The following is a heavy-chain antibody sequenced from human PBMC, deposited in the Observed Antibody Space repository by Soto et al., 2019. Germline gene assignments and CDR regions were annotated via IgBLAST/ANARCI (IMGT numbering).Heavy chain of an antibody. Sequence: QITLKESGPPLLKPTQTLTLTCTFSGFSLSSFAVGVNWIRQPPGKAPEWLALIYWNDDNHYSPSLRNRLTVTQDHSKNQVVLTMTNVDPVETATYYCAHGSGWLSDYWGQGTLVTVS. CDR3: AHGSGWLSDY. V-gene: IGHV2-5*01. D-gene: IGHD6-19*01. J-gene: IGHJ4*02. CDR1: GFSLSSFAVG. CDR2: IYWNDDN.